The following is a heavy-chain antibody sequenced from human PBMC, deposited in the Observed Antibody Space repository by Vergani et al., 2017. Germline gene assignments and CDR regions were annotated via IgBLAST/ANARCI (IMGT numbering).Heavy chain of an antibody. Sequence: EVQLVESGGGLVQPGRSLRLSCAASGFTFDDYAMHWVRQAPGKGLEWVSGISWNSGSIGYADSVKGRFTISRDNAKNSLYLQMNSLRAEDTALYYCAKEGAPWFGERAFDIWGQGTMVTVSS. V-gene: IGHV3-9*01. D-gene: IGHD3-10*01. CDR1: GFTFDDYA. CDR3: AKEGAPWFGERAFDI. J-gene: IGHJ3*02. CDR2: ISWNSGSI.